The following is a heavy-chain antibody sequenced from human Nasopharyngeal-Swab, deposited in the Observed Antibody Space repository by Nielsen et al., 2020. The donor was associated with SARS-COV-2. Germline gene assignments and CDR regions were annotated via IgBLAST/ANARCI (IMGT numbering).Heavy chain of an antibody. V-gene: IGHV1-46*02. CDR1: GYTFNKYY. D-gene: IGHD2-2*01. CDR2: VNPGSGGT. J-gene: IGHJ6*02. Sequence: ASVKVSCKASGYTFNKYYIHWVRQAPGQGLEWMGMVNPGSGGTTYAQKFQGRVTMTRDTSTSTVFMDLSSLISEDTAVYYCARRGRCSGSSCDMDVWGQGTTVTVSS. CDR3: ARRGRCSGSSCDMDV.